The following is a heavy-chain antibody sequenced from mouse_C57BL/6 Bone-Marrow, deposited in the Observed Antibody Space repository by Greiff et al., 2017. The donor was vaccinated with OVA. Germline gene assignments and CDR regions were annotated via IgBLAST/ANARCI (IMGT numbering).Heavy chain of an antibody. CDR1: GYAFSSSW. V-gene: IGHV1-82*01. CDR3: ARRLRNYCDY. CDR2: IYPGDGDT. D-gene: IGHD2-4*01. Sequence: QVQLQQSGPELVKPGASVKISCKASGYAFSSSWMNWVKQRPGKGLEWIGRIYPGDGDTNYNGKFKGKATLTADKSSSTAYMQLSSLTSEDSAVYFCARRLRNYCDYWGQGTTLTVSS. J-gene: IGHJ2*01.